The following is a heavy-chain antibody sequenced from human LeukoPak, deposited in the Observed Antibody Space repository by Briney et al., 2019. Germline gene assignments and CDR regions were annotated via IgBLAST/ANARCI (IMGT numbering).Heavy chain of an antibody. Sequence: SETLSLTCTVSGGSISSSSYYWGWIRQPPGKGLEWIGSIYYSGSTYYNPSLKSRVTISVDTSKNQFSLKLSSVTAADTAVYYCARLGEWEPPMGSFDYWGQGTLVTVSS. CDR3: ARLGEWEPPMGSFDY. V-gene: IGHV4-39*01. J-gene: IGHJ4*02. D-gene: IGHD1-26*01. CDR2: IYYSGST. CDR1: GGSISSSSYY.